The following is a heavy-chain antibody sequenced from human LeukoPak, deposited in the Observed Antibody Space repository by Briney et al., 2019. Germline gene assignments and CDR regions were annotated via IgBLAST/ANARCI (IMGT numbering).Heavy chain of an antibody. V-gene: IGHV5-10-1*01. D-gene: IGHD4-17*01. J-gene: IGHJ3*02. CDR1: GYSFTSYW. CDR3: ARHGGTVTSAFDI. Sequence: GESLKISCEGSGYSFTSYWISWVRQMPGKGLEWMGRIDPSDSYTNYSPSFQGHVTISADKSISTAYLQWSSLKASDTAMYYCARHGGTVTSAFDIWGQGTMVTVSS. CDR2: IDPSDSYT.